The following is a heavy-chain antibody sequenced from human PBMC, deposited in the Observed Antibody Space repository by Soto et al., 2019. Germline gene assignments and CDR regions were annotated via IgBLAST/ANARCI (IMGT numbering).Heavy chain of an antibody. CDR1: GDSFTSYW. Sequence: PGESLKISCKGSGDSFTSYWIGWVRQMPGKGLEWMGIIYPGDSDTRYSPSFQGQVTISADKSISTAYLQWSSLKASDTATYYCARRYCSGGSCYLGFDYWGQGTLVTVSS. CDR2: IYPGDSDT. V-gene: IGHV5-51*01. J-gene: IGHJ4*02. D-gene: IGHD2-15*01. CDR3: ARRYCSGGSCYLGFDY.